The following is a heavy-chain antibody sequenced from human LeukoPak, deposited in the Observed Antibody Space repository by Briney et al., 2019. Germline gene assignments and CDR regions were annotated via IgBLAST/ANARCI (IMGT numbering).Heavy chain of an antibody. Sequence: ASVKVSCKASGYKFTGYYMHWVRQAPGQGLEWMGWINPNSGDSHHAQKFQGRVTMTRDTSISTAYMELSRLRSDDTAMYYCARDKLGLGELSLYDQWGQGTLVTVFS. J-gene: IGHJ5*02. CDR3: ARDKLGLGELSLYDQ. D-gene: IGHD3-16*02. CDR2: INPNSGDS. CDR1: GYKFTGYY. V-gene: IGHV1-2*02.